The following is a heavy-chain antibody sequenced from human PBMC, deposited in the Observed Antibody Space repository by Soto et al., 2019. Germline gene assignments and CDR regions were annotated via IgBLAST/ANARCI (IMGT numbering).Heavy chain of an antibody. Sequence: LSLTCAVSGGSFTSNNWWTWVRQPPGQGLEWIGEIYRTGSTNYNPSLKSRVTISLDKSENQFSLKVTSLTAADTAVYYCASRDPGNSVDYWGQGTLVTVSS. D-gene: IGHD5-12*01. J-gene: IGHJ4*02. V-gene: IGHV4-4*02. CDR1: GGSFTSNNW. CDR2: IYRTGST. CDR3: ASRDPGNSVDY.